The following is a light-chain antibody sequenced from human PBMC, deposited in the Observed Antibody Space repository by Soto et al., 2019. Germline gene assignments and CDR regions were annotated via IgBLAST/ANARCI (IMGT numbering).Light chain of an antibody. CDR1: QSINKW. Sequence: DIQMTQSPSTLSAFVGDRVTITCRASQSINKWLAWYQQKPGKAPKILIYDASSLESGVPSRFSGSGSGTEFTLTISRVQPEDLATYYCQQYETYLKTFGQGTKVDIK. CDR3: QQYETYLKT. CDR2: DAS. V-gene: IGKV1-5*01. J-gene: IGKJ1*01.